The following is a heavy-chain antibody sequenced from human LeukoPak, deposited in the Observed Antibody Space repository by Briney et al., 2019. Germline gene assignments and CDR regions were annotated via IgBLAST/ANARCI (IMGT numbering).Heavy chain of an antibody. Sequence: SVKVSCKASGGTFSSYAISWVRQAPGQGLEWMGGIIPIFGTANYAQKFQGRVTITTDESTSTAYMELSSLRSEDTAVYYCARGPRPYCSSTSCYTFDPWGQGTLVTVSS. D-gene: IGHD2-2*02. CDR3: ARGPRPYCSSTSCYTFDP. CDR1: GGTFSSYA. J-gene: IGHJ5*02. V-gene: IGHV1-69*05. CDR2: IIPIFGTA.